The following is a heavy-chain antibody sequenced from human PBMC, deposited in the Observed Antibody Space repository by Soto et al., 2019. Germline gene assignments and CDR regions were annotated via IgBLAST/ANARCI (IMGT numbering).Heavy chain of an antibody. CDR3: ARGRGSWYDHYYYGMDV. D-gene: IGHD6-13*01. V-gene: IGHV6-1*01. CDR1: GDSVSSNSAA. J-gene: IGHJ6*02. CDR2: TYYRSKWYN. Sequence: SQTLSLTCAISGDSVSSNSAAWNWIRQSPSRGLEWLGRTYYRSKWYNDYAVSVKSRITINPDTSKNQFSLQLNSVTPEDTAVYYCARGRGSWYDHYYYGMDVWGQGTTVTVSS.